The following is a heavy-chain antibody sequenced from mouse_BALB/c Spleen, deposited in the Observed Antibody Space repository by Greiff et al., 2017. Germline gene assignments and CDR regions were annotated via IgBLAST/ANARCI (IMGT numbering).Heavy chain of an antibody. J-gene: IGHJ4*01. V-gene: IGHV5-4*02. CDR1: GFTFSDYY. CDR2: ISDGGSYT. D-gene: IGHD2-1*01. Sequence: EVMLVESGGGLVKPGGSLKLSCAASGFTFSDYYMYWVRQTPAKRLEWVATISDGGSYTYYPDSVKGRFTISRDNAKNNLYLQMSSLKSEDTAMYYCARDQTVDYGNYDAMDDWGQGTSVTVSA. CDR3: ARDQTVDYGNYDAMDD.